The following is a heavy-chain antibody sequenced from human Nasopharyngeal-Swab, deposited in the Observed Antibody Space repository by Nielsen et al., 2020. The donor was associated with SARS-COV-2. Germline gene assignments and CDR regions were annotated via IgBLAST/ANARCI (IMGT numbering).Heavy chain of an antibody. V-gene: IGHV3-30*18. D-gene: IGHD3-9*01. CDR3: AKDYYDTLAGYYGPDF. Sequence: GGSLRLSCEASGFSFSSYGMHWVRQAPGKGLEWVTVISSDRSNKYYADSVKGRFTISRDNSKNTLYLLMSSLRAEDTAVYYCAKDYYDTLAGYYGPDFWGQGTLVTVSS. CDR1: GFSFSSYG. CDR2: ISSDRSNK. J-gene: IGHJ4*02.